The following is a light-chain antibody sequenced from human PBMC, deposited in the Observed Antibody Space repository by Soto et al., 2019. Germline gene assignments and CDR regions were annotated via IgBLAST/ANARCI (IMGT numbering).Light chain of an antibody. CDR1: ISVVGGYNY. V-gene: IGLV2-14*03. CDR3: CSYTTSNTRQIV. J-gene: IGLJ1*01. CDR2: DVS. Sequence: QSVLTQPASVSGSPGQSITISCTGTISVVGGYNYVSWYQHHPGKAPKLMIYDVSNRPSGVSNRFSGYKSGNTASLTISGLQPEVEADYYCCSYTTSNTRQIVFGTGTKLTVL.